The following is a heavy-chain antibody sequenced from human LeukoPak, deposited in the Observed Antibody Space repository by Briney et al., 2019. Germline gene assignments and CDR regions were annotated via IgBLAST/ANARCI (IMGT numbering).Heavy chain of an antibody. J-gene: IGHJ4*02. CDR2: ISNDGSNK. CDR1: GFTFSSYG. V-gene: IGHV3-30*18. Sequence: GGSLGLSCAASGFTFSSYGIHRVRQAPGKGLEWVAHISNDGSNKDYADSVKGRFTMSRDNSENTLYLQMNSLRAEDTAVYYCAKDQYVGSVAVAGDYWGQGTLVIVSS. CDR3: AKDQYVGSVAVAGDY. D-gene: IGHD6-19*01.